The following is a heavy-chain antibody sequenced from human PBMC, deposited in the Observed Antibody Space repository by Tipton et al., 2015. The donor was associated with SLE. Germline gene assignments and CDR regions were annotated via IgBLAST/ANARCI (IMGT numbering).Heavy chain of an antibody. D-gene: IGHD3-3*01. J-gene: IGHJ6*03. Sequence: TLSLTCTVSGGSISSSSYYWGWIRQPPGKGLEWIGSIYYSGSTYYNPSLKSRVTISVDTSKNQFSLKLSSVTAADTAVYYCARGGDFWYQGYYYYMDVWGKGTTVTVSS. CDR1: GGSISSSSYY. V-gene: IGHV4-39*07. CDR2: IYYSGST. CDR3: ARGGDFWYQGYYYYMDV.